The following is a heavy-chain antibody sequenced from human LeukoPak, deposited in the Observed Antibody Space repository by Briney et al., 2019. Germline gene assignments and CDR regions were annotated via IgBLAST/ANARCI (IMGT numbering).Heavy chain of an antibody. V-gene: IGHV4-38-2*02. CDR2: IYHGGST. CDR3: ARDLRDSSGVAAV. J-gene: IGHJ6*04. D-gene: IGHD3-22*01. Sequence: PSETLSLTCAVSGYSISSGYYWGWIRRPPGKGLEWIGSIYHGGSTYYNPSLKSRVTISVDTSKNHFSLKLSSVTAADTAVYYCARDLRDSSGVAAVWGKGTTVTVSS. CDR1: GYSISSGYY.